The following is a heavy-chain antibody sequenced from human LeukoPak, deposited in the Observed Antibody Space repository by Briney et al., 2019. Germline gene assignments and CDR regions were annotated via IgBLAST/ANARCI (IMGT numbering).Heavy chain of an antibody. J-gene: IGHJ4*02. CDR3: ATDCSLRGWAFDY. CDR1: GYTLTELS. Sequence: VASVKVSCKVSGYTLTELSMHWVRQAPGKGLEWMGGFDPEDGETIYAQKFQGRVTMTEDTSTDTAYMELSSLRSEDTAVYYCATDCSLRGWAFDYWGQGTLVTVSS. CDR2: FDPEDGET. D-gene: IGHD6-19*01. V-gene: IGHV1-24*01.